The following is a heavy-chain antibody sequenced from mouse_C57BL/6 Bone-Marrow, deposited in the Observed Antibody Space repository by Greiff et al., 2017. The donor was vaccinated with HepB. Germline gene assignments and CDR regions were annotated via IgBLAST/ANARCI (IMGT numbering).Heavy chain of an antibody. V-gene: IGHV14-2*01. CDR2: IDPEDGET. J-gene: IGHJ2*01. CDR1: GFNIKDYY. CDR3: ARYGPWRYFDY. Sequence: EVKLMESGAELVKPGASVKLSCTASGFNIKDYYMPWVKQRTEQGLEWIGRIDPEDGETKYAQKFQGKATITADTSSNTAYLQLSSLTSEDTAVYYCARYGPWRYFDYWGQGTTLTVSS. D-gene: IGHD1-1*01.